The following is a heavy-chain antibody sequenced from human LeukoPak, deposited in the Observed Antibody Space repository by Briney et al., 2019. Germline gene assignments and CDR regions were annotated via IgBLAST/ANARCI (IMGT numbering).Heavy chain of an antibody. D-gene: IGHD6-13*01. CDR2: ISGSGGST. CDR1: GFTFSSYA. CDR3: ARGRAPITATGTHYFDY. J-gene: IGHJ4*02. Sequence: PGGSLRLSCAASGFTFSSYAMSWVRQAPGKGLEWVSAISGSGGSTYYADSVKGRFTISRDNSKNTLYLQMDSLRAEDTAVYYCARGRAPITATGTHYFDYWGQGTLVTVSS. V-gene: IGHV3-23*01.